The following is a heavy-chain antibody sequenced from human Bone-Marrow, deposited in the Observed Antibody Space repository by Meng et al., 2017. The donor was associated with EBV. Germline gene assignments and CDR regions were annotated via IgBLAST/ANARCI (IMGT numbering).Heavy chain of an antibody. CDR2: TYYRSKWYN. CDR3: ARDRYGYFDY. J-gene: IGHJ4*02. V-gene: IGHV6-1*02. Sequence: QIQLQQSGPGLVKHSXTLSPTCDISGASVSSDISAWNWIRQSPSRGLEWLGRTYYRSKWYNDYAVSVKSRITIKPHSSKNQFSLQLNSVTPEDTAVYFCARDRYGYFDYWGQGTLVTVSS. CDR1: GASVSSDISA. D-gene: IGHD4-17*01.